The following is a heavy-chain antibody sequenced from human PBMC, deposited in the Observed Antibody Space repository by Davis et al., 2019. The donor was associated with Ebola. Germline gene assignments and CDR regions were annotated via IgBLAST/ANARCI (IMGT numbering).Heavy chain of an antibody. Sequence: PSETLSLTCAVYGGSFSGYYWSWIRQPPGKGLEWIGYIYYSGSTNYNPSLKSRVTISVDTSKNQFSLKLSSVTAADTAVYYCAGMDDFWSGSDPWGQGTLVTVSS. J-gene: IGHJ5*02. CDR1: GGSFSGYY. V-gene: IGHV4-59*12. CDR3: AGMDDFWSGSDP. CDR2: IYYSGST. D-gene: IGHD3-3*01.